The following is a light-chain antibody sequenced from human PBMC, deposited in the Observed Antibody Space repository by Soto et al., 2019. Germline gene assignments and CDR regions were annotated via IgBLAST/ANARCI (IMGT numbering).Light chain of an antibody. J-gene: IGLJ2*01. V-gene: IGLV2-23*01. CDR3: SSYAGRSTFVV. CDR2: EDD. CDR1: SSDVGSYRL. Sequence: QSALTQPASVSASPVEPITISCTGTSSDVGSYRLVSWYQQHPGKAPKLIIYEDDERPSGVSNRFSGSKSGNTASLTISGLQAEDEADYYCSSYAGRSTFVVFGGGTKLTVL.